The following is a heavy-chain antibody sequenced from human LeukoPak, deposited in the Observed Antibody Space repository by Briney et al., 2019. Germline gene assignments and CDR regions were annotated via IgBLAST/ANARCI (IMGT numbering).Heavy chain of an antibody. CDR3: ARDEVTHISEYYYYYGMDV. CDR2: ISYDGSNE. D-gene: IGHD2-21*02. CDR1: GFTFSSYA. V-gene: IGHV3-30*04. J-gene: IGHJ6*02. Sequence: GGSLRLSCAASGFTFSSYAMHWVRQAPGKGLEWVAVISYDGSNEYYADSVKGRFTISRDNSKNTLYLQMNSLRAEDTAVYYCARDEVTHISEYYYYYGMDVWGQGTTVTVSS.